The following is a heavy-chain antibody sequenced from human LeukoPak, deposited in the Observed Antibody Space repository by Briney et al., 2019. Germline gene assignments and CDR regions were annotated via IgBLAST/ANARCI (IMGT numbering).Heavy chain of an antibody. CDR2: ISSSSDTI. V-gene: IGHV3-48*02. J-gene: IGHJ4*02. Sequence: GGSLRLSCAASGFTFNIYAMNWIRQAPGNGLEWLSYISSSSDTIYYAEPVKGRLTISRDNAKNSLYLQMNSLRDEDTALYYCVTDRSAPDYWGQGTLVTVSS. CDR1: GFTFNIYA. CDR3: VTDRSAPDY.